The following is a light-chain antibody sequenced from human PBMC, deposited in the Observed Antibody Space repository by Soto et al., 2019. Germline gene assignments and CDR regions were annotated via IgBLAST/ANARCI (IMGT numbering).Light chain of an antibody. V-gene: IGLV2-14*01. CDR3: RSDTSSSSPYV. J-gene: IGLJ1*01. CDR1: SSDVGGYNY. Sequence: QSALTQPASVSGSPGQSITISCTGTSSDVGGYNYVSWYQQHPGKAPKLMIYEVSNRPSGVSNRFSGSKSGNTASLTFSGLHAEDEDDYYCRSDTSSSSPYVFGTGTKVTVL. CDR2: EVS.